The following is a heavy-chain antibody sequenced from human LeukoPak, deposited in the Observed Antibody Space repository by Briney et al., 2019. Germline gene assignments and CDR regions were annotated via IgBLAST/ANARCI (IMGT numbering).Heavy chain of an antibody. CDR2: ISGSGTIT. CDR1: RFTFSTSE. Sequence: GGSLRLSCAASRFTFSTSEMNWVRQAPGTGLEWVSYISGSGTITYYADSVKGRFTISRDNAKNSLYLQMHSLRAEDTAVYYCARDGCSGTSCFDYWGPGTLVTVSS. V-gene: IGHV3-48*03. D-gene: IGHD2-2*01. CDR3: ARDGCSGTSCFDY. J-gene: IGHJ4*02.